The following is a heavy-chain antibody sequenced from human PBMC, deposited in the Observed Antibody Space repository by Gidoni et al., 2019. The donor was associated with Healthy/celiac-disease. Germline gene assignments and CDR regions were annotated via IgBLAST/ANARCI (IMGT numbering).Heavy chain of an antibody. CDR2: IYYSGST. D-gene: IGHD2-8*01. Sequence: QVQLQESGPGLVKPSQTLSLTCTVSGGSISSGDYYWSWIRQPPGKGLEWIGYIYYSGSTYYNPSLKSRVTISVDTSKNQFSLKLSSVTAADTAVYYCARVGGLMVYAMGGDYWGQGTLVTVSS. J-gene: IGHJ4*02. CDR1: GGSISSGDYY. CDR3: ARVGGLMVYAMGGDY. V-gene: IGHV4-30-4*01.